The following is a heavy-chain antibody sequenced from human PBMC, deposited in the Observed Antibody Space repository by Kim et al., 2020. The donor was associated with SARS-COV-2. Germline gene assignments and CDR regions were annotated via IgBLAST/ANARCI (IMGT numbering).Heavy chain of an antibody. D-gene: IGHD6-13*01. CDR1: GGTFSSYA. CDR2: IIPIFGTA. V-gene: IGHV1-69*13. CDR3: ARKRGDYSSSWYVNTYWFDP. J-gene: IGHJ5*02. Sequence: ASVKVSCKASGGTFSSYAISWVRQAPGQGLEWMGGIIPIFGTANYAQKFQGRVTITADESTSTAYMELSSLRSEDTAVYYCARKRGDYSSSWYVNTYWFDPWGQGTLVTVSS.